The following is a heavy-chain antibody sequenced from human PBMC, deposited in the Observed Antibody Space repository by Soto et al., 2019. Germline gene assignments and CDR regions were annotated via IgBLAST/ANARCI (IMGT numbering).Heavy chain of an antibody. CDR3: AKDVSSRRWFDP. CDR2: MQHTGNT. V-gene: IGHV4-4*07. D-gene: IGHD3-16*01. Sequence: SETLSLTCAVSGASIRSYHWSWIRQPAGKGLEWIGRMQHTGNTNYNPSLKSRVTMSVDTSKNQISLKMTSVTAADTAVYFCAKDVSSRRWFDPWGQGILVTVSS. CDR1: GASIRSYH. J-gene: IGHJ5*02.